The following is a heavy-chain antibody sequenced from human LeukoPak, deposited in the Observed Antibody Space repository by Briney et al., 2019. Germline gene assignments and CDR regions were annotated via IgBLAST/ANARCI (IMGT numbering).Heavy chain of an antibody. J-gene: IGHJ4*02. Sequence: ASVKVSCKASGYTFTSYDINWVRQATGQGLEWMGWMNPNSGNTGYAQKFQGRVTMTRNTSISTAYMELSSLRSEDTAVYYCARNWVPGGGYPLSYWGQGTLVTVSS. V-gene: IGHV1-8*01. CDR3: ARNWVPGGGYPLSY. CDR2: MNPNSGNT. D-gene: IGHD3-22*01. CDR1: GYTFTSYD.